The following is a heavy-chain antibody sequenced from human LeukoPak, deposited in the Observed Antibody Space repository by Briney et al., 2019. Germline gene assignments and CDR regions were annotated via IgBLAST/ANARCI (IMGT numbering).Heavy chain of an antibody. D-gene: IGHD6-19*01. J-gene: IGHJ4*02. CDR1: GFRFSDYW. CDR2: ISFDGNNK. V-gene: IGHV3-30*18. CDR3: AKGEYSSGWYFGC. Sequence: GSLRLSCAASGFRFSDYWMTWVRQAPGKGLEWVALISFDGNNKFYADSVKGRFTLSRDNSKNTLYLQMNSLRPEDTAVYYCAKGEYSSGWYFGCWGQGTLVTVSS.